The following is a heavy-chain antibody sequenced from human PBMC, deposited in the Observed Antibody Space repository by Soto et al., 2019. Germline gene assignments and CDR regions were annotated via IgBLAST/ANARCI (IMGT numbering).Heavy chain of an antibody. D-gene: IGHD2-15*01. CDR2: FIPLFFTS. CDR1: GGNFNNYT. CDR3: QLRSVHFDDGGFPSFSSGLDV. J-gene: IGHJ6*02. Sequence: VQLVQSGAEVKKPGSSVKVSCEASGGNFNNYTISWVRQAPGHGLEWMGGFIPLFFTSSYSQTFQGRVTITADRSTSSVYMELSRLRYEYTGVYFCQLRSVHFDDGGFPSFSSGLDVWGQGTTVTVS. V-gene: IGHV1-69*06.